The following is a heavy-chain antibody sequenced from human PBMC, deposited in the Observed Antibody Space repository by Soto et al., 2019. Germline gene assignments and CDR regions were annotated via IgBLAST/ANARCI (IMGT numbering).Heavy chain of an antibody. CDR2: INPNSGGT. J-gene: IGHJ4*02. CDR1: GYTFTGYY. Sequence: ASVKVSCKASGYTFTGYYMHWVRQAPGQGLEWMGWINPNSGGTNYAQKFQGRVTMTRDTSISTAYMELSSVTAADTAVYYCARNCSTTSCQIWGFDYWGQGTLVTVSS. CDR3: ARNCSTTSCQIWGFDY. D-gene: IGHD2-2*01. V-gene: IGHV1-2*02.